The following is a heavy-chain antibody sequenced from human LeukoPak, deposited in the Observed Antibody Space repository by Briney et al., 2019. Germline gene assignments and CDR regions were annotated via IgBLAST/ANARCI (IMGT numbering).Heavy chain of an antibody. V-gene: IGHV3-23*01. CDR1: GFTFSSYG. CDR3: AKDHLNYYDMRYWFDP. CDR2: ISGSGGST. J-gene: IGHJ5*02. Sequence: GGSLRLSCAASGFTFSSYGMSWVRQAPGKGLEWVSAISGSGGSTYYADSVKGRFTISRDNSKNTLYLQMNSLRADDTAVYYCAKDHLNYYDMRYWFDPWGQGTLVTVSS. D-gene: IGHD3-22*01.